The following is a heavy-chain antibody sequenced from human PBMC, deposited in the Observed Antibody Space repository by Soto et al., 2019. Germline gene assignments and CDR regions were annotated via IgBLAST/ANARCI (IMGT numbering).Heavy chain of an antibody. CDR3: AKDLYCSSTSCYAPVAPRSGMDV. V-gene: IGHV3-23*01. Sequence: PGGSLRLSCAASGFTFSSYAMSWVRQAPGKGLEWVSAISGSGGSTYYADSVKGRFTISRDNSKNTLYLQMNSLRAEDTAVYYCAKDLYCSSTSCYAPVAPRSGMDVWGKGTTVTVSS. CDR2: ISGSGGST. CDR1: GFTFSSYA. J-gene: IGHJ6*03. D-gene: IGHD2-2*01.